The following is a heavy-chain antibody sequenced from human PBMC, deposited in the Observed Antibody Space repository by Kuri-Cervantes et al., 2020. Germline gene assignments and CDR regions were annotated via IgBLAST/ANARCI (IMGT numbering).Heavy chain of an antibody. J-gene: IGHJ5*02. Sequence: SETLSLTCTVSGDSVNSGDFYWRWIRQPPGKGLEWIGEINHSGSTNYNPSLKSRITISVDTSKNQFSLKLSSVTAADTAVYYCAREFRGISHHWGQGTLVTVSS. CDR2: INHSGST. CDR3: AREFRGISHH. V-gene: IGHV4-61*08. D-gene: IGHD3-3*02. CDR1: GDSVNSGDFY.